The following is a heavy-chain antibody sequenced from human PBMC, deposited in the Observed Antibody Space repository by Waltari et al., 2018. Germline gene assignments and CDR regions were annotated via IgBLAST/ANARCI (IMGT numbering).Heavy chain of an antibody. Sequence: QVQLQESGPGLVKPSETLSLTCTVPGGSVSSGSYYWSWIRQPPGKGLEWIGYIYYSGSTNYNPSLKSRVTISVDTSKNQFSLKLSSVTAADTAVYYCAREESGDAFDIWGQGTMVTVSS. V-gene: IGHV4-61*01. J-gene: IGHJ3*02. D-gene: IGHD3-10*01. CDR1: GGSVSSGSYY. CDR2: IYYSGST. CDR3: AREESGDAFDI.